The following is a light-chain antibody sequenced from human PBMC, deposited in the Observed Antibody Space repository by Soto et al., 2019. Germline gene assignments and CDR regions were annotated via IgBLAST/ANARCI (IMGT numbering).Light chain of an antibody. CDR2: AAS. V-gene: IGKV1-39*01. CDR3: QQSFTAVFT. CDR1: QNTRNY. J-gene: IGKJ3*01. Sequence: DLQMTQSPSSLSASVGDRVTITCRASQNTRNYVNWYQKKPGKAPNLLIYAASSLQSGVPSRFSGSGSATDFTLTINNLQPEDSATYYCQQSFTAVFTFGPGNRVDIK.